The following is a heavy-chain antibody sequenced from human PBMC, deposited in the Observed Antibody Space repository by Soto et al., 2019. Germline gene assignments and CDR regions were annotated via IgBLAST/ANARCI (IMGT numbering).Heavy chain of an antibody. D-gene: IGHD3-22*01. CDR3: ERDIGRYYYDSSAPS. CDR2: INWNGGST. V-gene: IGHV3-20*04. CDR1: RFTFDDYV. Sequence: GGSLRLSCAASRFTFDDYVMSWVRQAPGKGLEWVSGINWNGGSTGYADSVKGRFTISRDNAKNSLYLQMNSLRAEDTALYYCERDIGRYYYDSSAPSWGQGTLVTRLL. J-gene: IGHJ5*02.